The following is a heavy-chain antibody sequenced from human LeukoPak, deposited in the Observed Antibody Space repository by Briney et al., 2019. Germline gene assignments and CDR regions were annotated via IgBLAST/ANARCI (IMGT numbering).Heavy chain of an antibody. D-gene: IGHD3-16*02. J-gene: IGHJ3*02. CDR3: ARGGIMITFGGVIVIPDAFDI. V-gene: IGHV1-18*01. Sequence: ASVKVSCKASGGSFSSYAISWVRQAPGQGLEWMGWISAYNGNTNYAQKLQGRVTMTTDTSTSTAYMELRSLRSDDTAVYYCARGGIMITFGGVIVIPDAFDIWGQGTMVTVSS. CDR1: GGSFSSYA. CDR2: ISAYNGNT.